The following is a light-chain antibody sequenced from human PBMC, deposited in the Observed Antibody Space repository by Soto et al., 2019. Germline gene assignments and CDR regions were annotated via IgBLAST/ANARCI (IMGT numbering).Light chain of an antibody. CDR3: MQTAHWPYT. V-gene: IGKV2-30*01. CDR2: KVF. Sequence: DVVMTQSPLSLPVTLGQSASISGTSSQSLVYADGNTYLNWLQQRPGQSPRRLIYKVFNRDSGVPDRFSGSASGSEFTLTISRVEAEDIGVYYCMQTAHWPYTFGRGTKVDIK. CDR1: QSLVYADGNTY. J-gene: IGKJ2*01.